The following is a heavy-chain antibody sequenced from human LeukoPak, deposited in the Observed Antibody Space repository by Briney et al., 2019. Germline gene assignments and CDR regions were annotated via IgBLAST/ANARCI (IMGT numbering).Heavy chain of an antibody. CDR1: GFTFSSYA. V-gene: IGHV3-30-3*01. CDR2: ISYDGSNK. CDR3: AKDSRSYATGFDY. J-gene: IGHJ4*02. D-gene: IGHD2-8*02. Sequence: PGGSLRLSCAASGFTFSSYAMHWVRQAPGKGLEWVAVISYDGSNKYYADSVKGRFTISRDNSKNTLYLQMNSLRADDTAVYYCAKDSRSYATGFDYWGQGTLVTASS.